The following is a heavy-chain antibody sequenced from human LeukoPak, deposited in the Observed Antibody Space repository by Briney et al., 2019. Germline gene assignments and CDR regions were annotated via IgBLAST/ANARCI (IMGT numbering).Heavy chain of an antibody. CDR3: AKDAPPGGEYDFWSGPTMGWFDP. J-gene: IGHJ5*02. Sequence: YYADSVKGRFTISRDNSKNTLYLQMNSLRAEDTAVYYCAKDAPPGGEYDFWSGPTMGWFDPWGQGTLVTVSS. V-gene: IGHV3-30-3*02. D-gene: IGHD3-3*01.